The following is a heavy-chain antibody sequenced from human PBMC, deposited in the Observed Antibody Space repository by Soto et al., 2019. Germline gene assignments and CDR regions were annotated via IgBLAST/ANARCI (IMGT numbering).Heavy chain of an antibody. V-gene: IGHV1-2*02. CDR1: GYTFTGYY. J-gene: IGHJ6*02. CDR3: ARLRIGDCSGGSCYFGIEAGGMDV. Sequence: QVQLVQSGAEVKKPGASVKVSCKASGYTFTGYYMHWGRQAPGQGLEWMGWINPNSGGTNYAQKFQGRVTMTRDTSISTAYMELSRLGSDDTAVYYCARLRIGDCSGGSCYFGIEAGGMDVWGQGTTVTVSS. CDR2: INPNSGGT. D-gene: IGHD2-15*01.